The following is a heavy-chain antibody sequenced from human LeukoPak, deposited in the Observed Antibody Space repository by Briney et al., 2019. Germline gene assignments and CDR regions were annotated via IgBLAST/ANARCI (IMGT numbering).Heavy chain of an antibody. CDR3: ARDKVVGATYFDY. D-gene: IGHD1-26*01. CDR2: IKQDGSEE. CDR1: GFTFSSYW. J-gene: IGHJ4*02. V-gene: IGHV3-7*01. Sequence: GGSLRLSCAASGFTFSSYWMSWVRQAPGKRPEWVANIKQDGSEEYYVDSVKGRFTISRDNAQNSLYLQMNSLRAEDTAVYYCARDKVVGATYFDYWDQGTLVTVSS.